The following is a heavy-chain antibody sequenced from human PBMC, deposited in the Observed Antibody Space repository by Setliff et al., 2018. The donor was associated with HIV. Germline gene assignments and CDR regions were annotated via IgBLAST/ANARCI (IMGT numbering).Heavy chain of an antibody. J-gene: IGHJ3*02. D-gene: IGHD3-22*01. CDR1: GGTFSNYA. CDR3: ARGTHYDISGWGGFDI. Sequence: SVKVSCKASGGTFSNYALDWVRQAPGQGLEWMGGIIPIFGTANYAQKFQGRVTITADESTSTVYVELSSLRSEDTAVYYCARGTHYDISGWGGFDIWGQGTLVTVSS. CDR2: IIPIFGTA. V-gene: IGHV1-69*13.